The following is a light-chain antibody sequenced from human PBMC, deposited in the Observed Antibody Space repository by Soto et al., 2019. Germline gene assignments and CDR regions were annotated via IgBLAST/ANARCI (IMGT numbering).Light chain of an antibody. Sequence: DIQLTQSPPSLSASVGDRVTITCRSSQSINSHLNWYQQKTGKAPKPLIFEASSLHSGVPSRFGGSGSGTDFTLTITSLQPEDSATYYCQQSYSITSFGGGTKVEIK. V-gene: IGKV1-39*01. CDR2: EAS. J-gene: IGKJ4*01. CDR1: QSINSH. CDR3: QQSYSITS.